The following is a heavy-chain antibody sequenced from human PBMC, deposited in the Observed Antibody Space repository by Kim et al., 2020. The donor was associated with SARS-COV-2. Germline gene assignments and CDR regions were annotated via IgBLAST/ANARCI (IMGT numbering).Heavy chain of an antibody. J-gene: IGHJ6*02. Sequence: GGSLRLSCAASGFTFSSYWMSWVRQAPGKGLEWVANIKQDGSEKYYVDSVKGRFTISRDNAKNSLYLQMNSLRAEDTAVYYCARDHSPMSGLVRREYYYYGMDVWGQGTTVTVSS. D-gene: IGHD6-19*01. V-gene: IGHV3-7*01. CDR2: IKQDGSEK. CDR1: GFTFSSYW. CDR3: ARDHSPMSGLVRREYYYYGMDV.